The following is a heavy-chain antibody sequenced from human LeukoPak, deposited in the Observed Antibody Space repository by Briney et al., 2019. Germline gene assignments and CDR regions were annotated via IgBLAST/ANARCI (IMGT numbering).Heavy chain of an antibody. CDR3: ARTAVAGTGYYYYYMDV. D-gene: IGHD6-19*01. V-gene: IGHV3-74*01. J-gene: IGHJ6*03. CDR1: GFTFSSYW. CDR2: INSDGSST. Sequence: GGSLRLSCAASGFTFSSYWMHWVRQAPGKGLVWVSRINSDGSSTSYADSVKGRFTISRDNAKNSLYLQMNSLRAEDTALYYCARTAVAGTGYYYYYMDVWGKGTTVTVSS.